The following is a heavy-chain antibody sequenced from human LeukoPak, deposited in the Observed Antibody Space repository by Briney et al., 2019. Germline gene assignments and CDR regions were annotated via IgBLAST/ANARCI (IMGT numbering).Heavy chain of an antibody. J-gene: IGHJ4*02. Sequence: PSETLSLTCAVYGGSFSGYYWSWIRQPPGKGLEWIGEINHSGSTNYNPSLKSRVTISVDTSKNQFSLKLSSVTAADTAVYYCARDSLAAAGLFDYWGQGTLVTVSS. CDR3: ARDSLAAAGLFDY. V-gene: IGHV4-34*01. D-gene: IGHD6-13*01. CDR2: INHSGST. CDR1: GGSFSGYY.